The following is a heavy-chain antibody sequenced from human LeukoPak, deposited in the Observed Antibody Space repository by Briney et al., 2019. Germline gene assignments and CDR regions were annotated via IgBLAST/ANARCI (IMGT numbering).Heavy chain of an antibody. CDR1: GGSISTYY. D-gene: IGHD5-24*01. CDR3: ARVTSDGYRFYYFDY. J-gene: IGHJ4*02. Sequence: SETLSLTCTVSGGSISTYYWSWIRQPPGKGLEWIGYIYYSGSTNYNPSLKSRVTISVDTSKNQFSLKLSSVTAADTAVYYCARVTSDGYRFYYFDYWGQGTLVTVSS. CDR2: IYYSGST. V-gene: IGHV4-59*01.